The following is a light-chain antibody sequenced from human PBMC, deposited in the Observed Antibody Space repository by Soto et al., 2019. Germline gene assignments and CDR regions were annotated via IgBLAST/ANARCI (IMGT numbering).Light chain of an antibody. CDR3: VAWDDSLNGPV. CDR1: SSNIGSNT. J-gene: IGLJ3*02. V-gene: IGLV1-44*01. CDR2: TNN. Sequence: QAVVTQPPSASGTPGQRVTISCSGSSSNIGSNTVNWYQQLPGMAPKLLIHTNNQWPSGVPDRFSGSKSGTSASLAIGGLQSDDEADYYCVAWDDSLNGPVFGGGTKLTVL.